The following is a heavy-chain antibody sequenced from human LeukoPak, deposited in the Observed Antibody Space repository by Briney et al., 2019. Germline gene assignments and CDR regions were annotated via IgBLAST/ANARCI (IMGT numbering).Heavy chain of an antibody. CDR1: GGSISTYY. CDR2: IYYTGST. V-gene: IGHV4-59*01. J-gene: IGHJ5*02. D-gene: IGHD1-26*01. Sequence: TSETLPLTCTVSGGSISTYYWSWIRQPPGKGLEWIGYIYYTGSTSYNPSLKSRVTMSLDASKNQFSLELNSVTPADTAVYYCARGGNYWPQWWFDPWGRGTLVSVSS. CDR3: ARGGNYWPQWWFDP.